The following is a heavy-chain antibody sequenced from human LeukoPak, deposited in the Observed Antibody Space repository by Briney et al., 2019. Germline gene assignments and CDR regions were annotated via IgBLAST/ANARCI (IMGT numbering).Heavy chain of an antibody. CDR2: INSDGSST. CDR1: GFMFSSYW. CDR3: AKGSDYYGSGSYRWFAY. J-gene: IGHJ4*02. Sequence: GGSLRLSCVASGFMFSSYWMNWVRQAPGKGLVWVSRINSDGSSTSYADSVKGRFTISRDNAKNTLFLQMNSLRAEDTAVYYCAKGSDYYGSGSYRWFAYWGQGTLVTVSS. D-gene: IGHD3-10*01. V-gene: IGHV3-74*01.